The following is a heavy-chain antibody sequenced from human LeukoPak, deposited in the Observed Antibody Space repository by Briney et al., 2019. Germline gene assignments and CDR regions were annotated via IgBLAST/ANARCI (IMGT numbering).Heavy chain of an antibody. CDR2: IIPILGIA. V-gene: IGHV1-69*02. Sequence: ASVKVSRKASGGTFSSYTISWVRQAPGQGLEWMGRIIPILGIANYAQKFQGRVTITADKSTSTAYMELSSLRSEDTAVYYCASGYDFWSGYSDNWFDPWGQGTLVTVSS. CDR1: GGTFSSYT. J-gene: IGHJ5*02. CDR3: ASGYDFWSGYSDNWFDP. D-gene: IGHD3-3*01.